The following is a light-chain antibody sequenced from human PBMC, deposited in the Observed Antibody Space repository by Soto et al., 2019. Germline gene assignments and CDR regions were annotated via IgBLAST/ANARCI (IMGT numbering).Light chain of an antibody. Sequence: QSVLTQPPSASGTPGQRITISCSGSSSNIGSHTVNWHQQVPGMAPRLLIYKNTQRPSGIPDRFSGSKSGTSASLAIYGLRSEDEADYYCATWDDSLSGVLFGGGTQLTVL. CDR2: KNT. CDR3: ATWDDSLSGVL. V-gene: IGLV1-47*01. CDR1: SSNIGSHT. J-gene: IGLJ2*01.